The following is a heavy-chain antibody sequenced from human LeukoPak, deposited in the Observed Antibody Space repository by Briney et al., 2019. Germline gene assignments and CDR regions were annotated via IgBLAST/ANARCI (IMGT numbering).Heavy chain of an antibody. Sequence: PGGSLRLSCAASGFTFSSFGMSWVRQAPGEGLEWVSAISGSGGSTYYADSVKGRFTISRDNAKNSLYLQMNSLRAEDTAVYYCARDPSSWYYYYMDVWGKGTTVTVSS. CDR2: ISGSGGST. D-gene: IGHD6-13*01. CDR1: GFTFSSFG. CDR3: ARDPSSWYYYYMDV. V-gene: IGHV3-23*01. J-gene: IGHJ6*03.